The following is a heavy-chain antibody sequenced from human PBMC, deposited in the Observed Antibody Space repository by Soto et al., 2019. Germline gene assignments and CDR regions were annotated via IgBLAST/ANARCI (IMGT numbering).Heavy chain of an antibody. Sequence: PSETLSLTCTVSGGPISSGDYYWSWIRQPPGKGLEWIGYIYYSGSTYYNPSLKSRVTISVDTSKNQFSLKLSSVTAADTAVYYCARIPGAPYDFDYWGQGTLVTVSS. CDR2: IYYSGST. V-gene: IGHV4-30-4*01. CDR3: ARIPGAPYDFDY. J-gene: IGHJ4*02. D-gene: IGHD2-2*02. CDR1: GGPISSGDYY.